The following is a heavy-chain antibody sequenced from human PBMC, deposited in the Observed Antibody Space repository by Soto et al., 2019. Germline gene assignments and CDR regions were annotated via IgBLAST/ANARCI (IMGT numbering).Heavy chain of an antibody. D-gene: IGHD1-20*01. V-gene: IGHV4-31*03. CDR3: ARVGGINWFDP. CDR2: IYYSGST. Sequence: QVQLQESGPGLVKPSQTLSLTCTVSGGSISSGGYYWSWIRQHPGKGLEWIGYIYYSGSTYYNPSLRRRVSLSVDTSKNQSPLKLTSGTAADTAVYYCARVGGINWFDPWGQGTLVTVSS. CDR1: GGSISSGGYY. J-gene: IGHJ5*02.